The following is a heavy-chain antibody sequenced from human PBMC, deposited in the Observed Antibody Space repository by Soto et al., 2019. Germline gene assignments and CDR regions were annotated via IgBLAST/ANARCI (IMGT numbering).Heavy chain of an antibody. CDR2: IYYSGST. V-gene: IGHV4-59*01. Sequence: QVQLQESGPGLVKPSETLSLTCTVSGGSISSYYWSWIRQPPGKGLEWIGYIYYSGSTNYNPSLKCRVTISVDTSKNQFSLKLSSVTAADTAVYYCARESITISGRPFDYWGQGTLVTVSS. CDR1: GGSISSYY. J-gene: IGHJ4*02. CDR3: ARESITISGRPFDY. D-gene: IGHD3-3*01.